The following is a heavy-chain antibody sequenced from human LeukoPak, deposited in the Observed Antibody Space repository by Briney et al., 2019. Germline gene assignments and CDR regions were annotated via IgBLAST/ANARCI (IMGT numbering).Heavy chain of an antibody. CDR1: GGSISSGSYY. CDR2: IYTSGST. CDR3: ARDGGSKPDYGGNYWFDP. D-gene: IGHD4-23*01. Sequence: SQTLSLTCTVSGGSISSGSYYWSWIRQPAGKGLEWIGRIYTSGSTNYNPSLKSRATISVDTSKNQFSLKLSSVTAADTAVYYCARDGGSKPDYGGNYWFDPWGQGTLVTVSS. J-gene: IGHJ5*02. V-gene: IGHV4-61*02.